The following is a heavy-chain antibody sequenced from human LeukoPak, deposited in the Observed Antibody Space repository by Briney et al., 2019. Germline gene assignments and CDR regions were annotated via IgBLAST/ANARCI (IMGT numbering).Heavy chain of an antibody. CDR3: AREELLGAYYYYGMDV. J-gene: IGHJ6*02. CDR1: GITVSTNY. D-gene: IGHD1-26*01. Sequence: GGSLRLSCAASGITVSTNYMSWVRQAPGKGLEWVSIIYSGGATFYADSVKGRFTISRENSKNTLWLQMNSLRAEDTAVYYCAREELLGAYYYYGMDVWGQGTTVTVSS. V-gene: IGHV3-66*01. CDR2: IYSGGAT.